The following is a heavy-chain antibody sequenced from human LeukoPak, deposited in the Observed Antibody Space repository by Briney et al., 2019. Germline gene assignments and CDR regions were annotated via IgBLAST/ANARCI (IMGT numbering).Heavy chain of an antibody. J-gene: IGHJ6*03. CDR1: GSTFSSYG. D-gene: IGHD2-21*02. CDR2: ISYVVSNK. Sequence: GGSLRLSCAASGSTFSSYGMHWVRQAPGKGLEWVAVISYVVSNKYYADSVKGRFTISRDNSKNTLYLQMNSLRAEDTAVYYYAKDPRWYWGGDCPYYMDVWGKGTTVTVSS. V-gene: IGHV3-30*18. CDR3: AKDPRWYWGGDCPYYMDV.